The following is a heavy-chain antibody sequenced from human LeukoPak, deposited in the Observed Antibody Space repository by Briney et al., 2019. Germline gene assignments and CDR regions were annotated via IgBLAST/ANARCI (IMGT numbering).Heavy chain of an antibody. CDR2: INHSGST. Sequence: SETLSLTCAVYGGSFSGYYWSWIRQPPGKGLEWIGEINHSGSTNYNPSLKSRVTISVDTSKNQFSLKLSSVTAADTAVYYCARGGGCCSGGSCYFFDYWGQGTLVTVSS. CDR1: GGSFSGYY. CDR3: ARGGGCCSGGSCYFFDY. V-gene: IGHV4-34*01. J-gene: IGHJ4*02. D-gene: IGHD2-15*01.